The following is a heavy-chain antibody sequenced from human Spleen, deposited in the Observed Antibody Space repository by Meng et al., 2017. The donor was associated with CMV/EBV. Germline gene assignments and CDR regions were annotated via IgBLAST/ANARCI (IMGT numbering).Heavy chain of an antibody. J-gene: IGHJ6*02. Sequence: FTSYWIGWVRQLPGQGLEWLGIVYPGDSDTRYRPSFQGQVTISADKSISTAYLQWSSLKASDTAMYYCARHETTVTTLYYYYGMDVWGQGTTVTVSS. V-gene: IGHV5-51*01. CDR3: ARHETTVTTLYYYYGMDV. CDR1: FTSYW. D-gene: IGHD4-11*01. CDR2: VYPGDSDT.